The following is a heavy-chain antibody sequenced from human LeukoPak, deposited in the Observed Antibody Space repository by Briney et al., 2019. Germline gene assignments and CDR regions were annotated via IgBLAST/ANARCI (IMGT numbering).Heavy chain of an antibody. CDR2: INAYSGNT. CDR3: VFGECSSTSCYPRGDH. Sequence: SVKVSCKASVYTYTTYGISWVRQAPGQGLEWMGWINAYSGNTDYTQNLQGRLTMATDTSTTTAYMELRSLRSDDTAVYYCVFGECSSTSCYPRGDHWGQGTLVTVSS. V-gene: IGHV1-18*01. CDR1: VYTYTTYG. D-gene: IGHD2-2*01. J-gene: IGHJ4*02.